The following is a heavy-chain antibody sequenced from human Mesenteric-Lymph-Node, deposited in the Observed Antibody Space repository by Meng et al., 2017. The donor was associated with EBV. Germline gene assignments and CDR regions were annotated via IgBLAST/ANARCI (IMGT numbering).Heavy chain of an antibody. Sequence: QVQLVQSGAEVTKPGSSVKVSSKASGGTFSSYAISWVRQAPGQGLEWMGGIIPIFGTANYAQKFQGRVTITADKSTSTAYMELSSLRSDDTAVYYCARGPPKWGFDFWGQGSLVTVSS. CDR2: IIPIFGTA. CDR1: GGTFSSYA. V-gene: IGHV1-69*06. D-gene: IGHD1-26*01. CDR3: ARGPPKWGFDF. J-gene: IGHJ4*02.